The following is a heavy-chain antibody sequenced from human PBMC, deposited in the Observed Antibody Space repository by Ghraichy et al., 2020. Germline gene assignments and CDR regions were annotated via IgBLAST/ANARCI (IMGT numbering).Heavy chain of an antibody. J-gene: IGHJ5*02. CDR1: GFTFTGNS. Sequence: GGSLRLSCVASGFTFTGNSMNWVRQAPGKGLEWLSSISVSSGHIHYADSVKGRFTISIDNAKNSLYLQMNSLRAEDTGVYYCARNFIVVAPAAPDLWGQGTLVTVSS. V-gene: IGHV3-21*06. D-gene: IGHD2-2*01. CDR2: ISVSSGHI. CDR3: ARNFIVVAPAAPDL.